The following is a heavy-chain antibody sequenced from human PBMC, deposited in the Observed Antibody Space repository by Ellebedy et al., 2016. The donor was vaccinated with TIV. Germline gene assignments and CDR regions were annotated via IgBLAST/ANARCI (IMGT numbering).Heavy chain of an antibody. Sequence: SETLSLTCAVSGGSISSSNWWSWVRQPPGKGLEWIGEIYHSGSTNYNPSLKSRVTISVDKSKNQFSLKLSSVTAADTAVYYCARLVSMVRGGGLWFDPWGQGTLVTVSS. CDR2: IYHSGST. D-gene: IGHD3-10*01. J-gene: IGHJ5*02. CDR3: ARLVSMVRGGGLWFDP. V-gene: IGHV4-4*02. CDR1: GGSISSSNW.